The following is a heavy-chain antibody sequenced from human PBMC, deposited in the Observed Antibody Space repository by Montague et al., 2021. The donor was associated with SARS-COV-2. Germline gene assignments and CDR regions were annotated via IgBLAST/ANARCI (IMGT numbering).Heavy chain of an antibody. Sequence: CAISGDSVAKNRARWDWVRQEPSRGLEWLGSTYYRSKWYNDYAVSVRGRVTINPDTSKNQFSLQLNSVTPEDTAIYYCTSGREGNYNVMDVWGQGTTVTVSS. V-gene: IGHV6-1*01. D-gene: IGHD1-1*01. CDR1: GDSVAKNRAR. CDR2: TYYRSKWYN. CDR3: TSGREGNYNVMDV. J-gene: IGHJ6*02.